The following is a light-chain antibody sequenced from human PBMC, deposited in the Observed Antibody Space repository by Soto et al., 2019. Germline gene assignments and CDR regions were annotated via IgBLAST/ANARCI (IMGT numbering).Light chain of an antibody. CDR2: GND. V-gene: IGLV1-44*01. Sequence: QSALTHPPSASGTPGQRVIISCSGSISNFGGNTANWYQQFPGTAPKVLIYGNDQRPSGVPDRFSGSKSGTSASLAISGLQSEDEADYYCAAWDDSLNGWVFGGGTKVTVL. CDR3: AAWDDSLNGWV. CDR1: ISNFGGNT. J-gene: IGLJ3*02.